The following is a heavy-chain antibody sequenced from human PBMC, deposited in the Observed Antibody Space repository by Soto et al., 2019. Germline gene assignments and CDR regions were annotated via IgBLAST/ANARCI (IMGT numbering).Heavy chain of an antibody. CDR2: IIPIFGTA. J-gene: IGHJ5*02. V-gene: IGHV1-69*01. Sequence: QVQLVQSGAEVKKPGSSVKVSCKASGGTFSSYAITWVRQAPGQGLEWMGGIIPIFGTANYAQKFQGRVPITADESLTTAYMELSSPRSEDTAVYYCARDFPSSSSDPWGQGTLVTVSS. CDR1: GGTFSSYA. CDR3: ARDFPSSSSDP.